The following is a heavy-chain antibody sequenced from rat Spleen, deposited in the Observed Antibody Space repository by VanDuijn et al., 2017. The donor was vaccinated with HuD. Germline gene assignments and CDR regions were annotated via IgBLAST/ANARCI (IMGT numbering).Heavy chain of an antibody. J-gene: IGHJ3*01. CDR1: GYSFISYD. CDR3: ARAPISGD. D-gene: IGHD3-1*01. Sequence: QVHLQQSGAELAKPGSSVKISCKASGYSFISYDISWIKQTTGQGLEYIGYINTGSRGTYYNEKFKGKATLTGDKSSSTAFMQLSSLTPDDTAVYYCARAPISGDWGQGTLVTVSS. CDR2: INTGSRGT. V-gene: IGHV1-57*01.